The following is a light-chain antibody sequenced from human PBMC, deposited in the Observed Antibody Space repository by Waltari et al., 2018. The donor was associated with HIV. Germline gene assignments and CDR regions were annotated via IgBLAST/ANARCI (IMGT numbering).Light chain of an antibody. V-gene: IGKV2-28*01. CDR1: ESLLHSRGFNY. Sequence: DIVMTQSPLYLPVTPGEPASISCRSSESLLHSRGFNYLDWYLQKPGRSPELLIYWSSHRDSGVSDRFNGSGSGTNFALKISRVEAEDVGVYFCMQSLQTPLTFGGGTRVDIK. J-gene: IGKJ4*01. CDR2: WSS. CDR3: MQSLQTPLT.